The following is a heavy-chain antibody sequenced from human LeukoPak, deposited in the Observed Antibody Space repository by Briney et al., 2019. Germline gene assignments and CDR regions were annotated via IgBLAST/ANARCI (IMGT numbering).Heavy chain of an antibody. D-gene: IGHD6-6*01. V-gene: IGHV3-7*01. CDR2: INQDESNK. CDR3: AISTYSSSPS. CDR1: EFTFSDHW. Sequence: GGSLRLSCATSEFTFSDHWMIWVRQAPGKGLEWVANINQDESNKYYVGSVEGRFTISRDNAKNSLYLQMNSLRAEDTAMYYCAISTYSSSPSWGQGTLVTVSS. J-gene: IGHJ5*02.